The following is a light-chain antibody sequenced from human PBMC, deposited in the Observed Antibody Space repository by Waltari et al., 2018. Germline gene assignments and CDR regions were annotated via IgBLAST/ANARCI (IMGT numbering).Light chain of an antibody. Sequence: VLTQSPATVSLSPGERATISCRASHTVHNYLAWYQQKPGQPPRLLIYDASNRATGIPARFSGSGSETDFTLTISSLEPEDFAVYYCQQRNTWPLTFGGGTTVEI. CDR1: HTVHNY. CDR2: DAS. J-gene: IGKJ4*01. CDR3: QQRNTWPLT. V-gene: IGKV3-11*01.